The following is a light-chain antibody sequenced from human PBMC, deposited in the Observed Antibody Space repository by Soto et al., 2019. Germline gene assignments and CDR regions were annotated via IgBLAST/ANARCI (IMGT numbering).Light chain of an antibody. Sequence: EIVLTQSPGTLSLSPGERATLSCRASQSVSSNYLAWYQQKPGQAPRLLIYGASSRATGIPDRFSGSGSGTDFTLTISRLETEDFSVYYCKQYGSSRTFGQGTRLEIK. CDR3: KQYGSSRT. CDR1: QSVSSNY. CDR2: GAS. V-gene: IGKV3-20*01. J-gene: IGKJ5*01.